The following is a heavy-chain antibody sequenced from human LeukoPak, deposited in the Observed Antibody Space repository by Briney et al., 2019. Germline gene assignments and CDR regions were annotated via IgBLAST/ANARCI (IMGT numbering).Heavy chain of an antibody. CDR3: ARRYYYDIRTFDY. J-gene: IGHJ4*02. Sequence: SETLSLTCTVSGGSLSSYYWSWIRQPPGKGLEWIGYIYYSGSTNYNPSVKSRVTISVDKSKNQFSLNLSSATAADTAVYYCARRYYYDIRTFDYWGQGTLVTVSS. CDR2: IYYSGST. CDR1: GGSLSSYY. V-gene: IGHV4-59*08. D-gene: IGHD3-22*01.